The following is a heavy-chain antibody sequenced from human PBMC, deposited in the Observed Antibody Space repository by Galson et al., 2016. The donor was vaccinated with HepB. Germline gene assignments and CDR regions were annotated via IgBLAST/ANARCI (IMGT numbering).Heavy chain of an antibody. CDR2: IGFPGSDR. CDR3: ARESSGALFDS. V-gene: IGHV3-21*01. CDR1: GFTFSSHN. Sequence: SLRLSCATSGFTFSSHNMNWVRQAPGKGLEWVSSIGFPGSDRYYADSVKGRFTISRDNAEDSVFLQMNSLRAEDTALYYCARESSGALFDSWGQGALVTVSS. D-gene: IGHD6-19*01. J-gene: IGHJ4*02.